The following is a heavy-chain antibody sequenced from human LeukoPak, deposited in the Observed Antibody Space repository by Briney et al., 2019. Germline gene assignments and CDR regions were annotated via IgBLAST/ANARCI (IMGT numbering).Heavy chain of an antibody. J-gene: IGHJ4*02. CDR3: ARHVGNSGSGSYLTYFDY. CDR1: GGSFSGYY. CDR2: VNHSGST. Sequence: PSETLSLTCAVYGGSFSGYYWSWIRQPPGKGLEWIGDVNHSGSTNYNPSLKSRVTISVDTSKNQFSLKLSSVTAADTAVYYCARHVGNSGSGSYLTYFDYWGQGTLVTVSS. D-gene: IGHD3-10*01. V-gene: IGHV4-34*01.